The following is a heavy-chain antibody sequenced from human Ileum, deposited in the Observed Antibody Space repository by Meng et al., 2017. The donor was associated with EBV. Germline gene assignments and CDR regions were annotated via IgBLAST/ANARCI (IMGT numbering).Heavy chain of an antibody. CDR2: INSDGSTT. CDR3: ARASTGTYFQDY. Sequence: EVQLVESGVGSIQPGGCLRLSCAASGFTFNTFWMHWVRQAPGKGLVWVSRINSDGSTTSYADSVKGRFTISRDNAKNTLYLQMNSLRADDTAVYYCARASTGTYFQDYWGQGPLVTVSS. CDR1: GFTFNTFW. V-gene: IGHV3-74*01. J-gene: IGHJ4*02. D-gene: IGHD2/OR15-2a*01.